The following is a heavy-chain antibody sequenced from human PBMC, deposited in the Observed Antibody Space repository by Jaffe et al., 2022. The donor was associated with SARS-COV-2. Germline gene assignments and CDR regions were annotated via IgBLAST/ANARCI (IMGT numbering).Heavy chain of an antibody. V-gene: IGHV3-30*18. CDR2: ISYDGSHE. D-gene: IGHD3-3*01. J-gene: IGHJ4*02. CDR3: AKDSRIFGLLLYYFDS. CDR1: GFTFSSYG. Sequence: QVQLVESGGGVVQPGRSLRLSCAASGFTFSSYGMHWVRQAPGKGLEWVALISYDGSHEYYTDSVKGRFTISRDNSKNTLYLQMNSLRTEDTAVYYCAKDSRIFGLLLYYFDSWGQGALVTVSS.